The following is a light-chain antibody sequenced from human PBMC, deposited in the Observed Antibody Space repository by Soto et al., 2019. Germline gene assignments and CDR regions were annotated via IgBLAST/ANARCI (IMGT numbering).Light chain of an antibody. CDR2: GAS. J-gene: IGKJ5*01. V-gene: IGKV3-11*01. CDR3: QQRSNWPPVT. CDR1: QSVSSN. Sequence: IGVSQSPATLSVSPGERATLSCRASQSVSSNLVWYQQKPGQTPRLLIYGASTRATGIPARFSGSGSGTDFTLTISSLEPEDFAVYYCQQRSNWPPVTFGQGTLPAIK.